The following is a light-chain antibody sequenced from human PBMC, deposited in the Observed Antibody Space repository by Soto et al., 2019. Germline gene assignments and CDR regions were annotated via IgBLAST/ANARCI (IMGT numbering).Light chain of an antibody. J-gene: IGLJ3*02. Sequence: YELTQPPSVSAAPGQTARMTCGGTKLVSQSVHWYQQKQGQAPVLVVYDDSDRPSGVPERFSGFNSANTATLTISRVEAGDEADYYCLVWDSDSDDWVFGGGTKVTVL. V-gene: IGLV3-21*02. CDR1: KLVSQS. CDR3: LVWDSDSDDWV. CDR2: DDS.